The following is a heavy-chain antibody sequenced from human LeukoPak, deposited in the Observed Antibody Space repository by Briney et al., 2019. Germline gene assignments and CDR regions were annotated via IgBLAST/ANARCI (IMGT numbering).Heavy chain of an antibody. Sequence: SETLSLTCTVSGGSIISSSFYWAWVRQPPGKGLEWIGSIYYSGSTYYGPSLKGRVTISIDTYKNHFSLKLSSVPAADTAVYYCARHHEPPQFDYWGQGTLVTVSS. D-gene: IGHD1-14*01. CDR1: GGSIISSSFY. V-gene: IGHV4-39*01. CDR2: IYYSGST. J-gene: IGHJ4*02. CDR3: ARHHEPPQFDY.